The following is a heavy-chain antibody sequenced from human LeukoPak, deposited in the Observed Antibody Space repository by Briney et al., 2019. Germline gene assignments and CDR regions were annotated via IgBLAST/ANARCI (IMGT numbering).Heavy chain of an antibody. V-gene: IGHV4-34*01. D-gene: IGHD3-22*01. CDR2: INHSGYT. J-gene: IGHJ4*02. CDR3: SRQVVGNDY. CDR1: GESSFSSYY. Sequence: PSETLSVTCAVYGESSFSSYYWSWIRQTPGGALEWIGEINHSGYTNYNPSLKSRVTLSIDTSKNQFSLRLNSVTAADTAVYYCSRQVVGNDYWGQGTLVSVSS.